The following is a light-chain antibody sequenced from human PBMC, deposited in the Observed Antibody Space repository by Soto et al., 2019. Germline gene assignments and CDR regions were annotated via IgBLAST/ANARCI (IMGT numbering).Light chain of an antibody. CDR1: QSVSSYY. J-gene: IGKJ5*01. CDR3: QQSNNHPIS. V-gene: IGKV3D-20*02. CDR2: AAS. Sequence: EIVLTQSPGTLSLSPGERATLSCRASQSVSSYYLAWYQQKPGQAPRLLIYAASRRATGIPDRFSGGGSGTEFTLTINSLQPEDFATYYCQQSNNHPISFGQGTRLEI.